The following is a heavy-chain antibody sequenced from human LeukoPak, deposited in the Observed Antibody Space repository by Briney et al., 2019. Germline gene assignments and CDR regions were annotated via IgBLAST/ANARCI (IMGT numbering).Heavy chain of an antibody. CDR2: IHQHGNEK. CDR1: GFTFSNYW. Sequence: GGSLRLSCAAPGFTFSNYWMGWVRQAPGKGLEWVASIHQHGNEKYFVDSVRGRFTISRDNAKNSLYLQMSSLRAEDTAVYYCATLNGPLFEYWGQGTLVTVSS. D-gene: IGHD2-8*01. J-gene: IGHJ4*02. V-gene: IGHV3-7*01. CDR3: ATLNGPLFEY.